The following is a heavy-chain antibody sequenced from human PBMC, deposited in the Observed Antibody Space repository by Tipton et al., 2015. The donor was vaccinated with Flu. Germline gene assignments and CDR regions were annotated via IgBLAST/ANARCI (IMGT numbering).Heavy chain of an antibody. CDR2: IYHGGTT. V-gene: IGHV4-38-2*01. D-gene: IGHD4-11*01. J-gene: IGHJ5*02. Sequence: GLVKPSETLSLTCAVSGYSISSGYYWGWIRQPPGKGLEWIGNIYHGGTTYYNPSLRSRVTILLDRSKNQFSLRLSFVTAADTAVYYCAGRDYSNYVSDPKSWFDPWGQGTLVTVSS. CDR1: GYSISSGYY. CDR3: AGRDYSNYVSDPKSWFDP.